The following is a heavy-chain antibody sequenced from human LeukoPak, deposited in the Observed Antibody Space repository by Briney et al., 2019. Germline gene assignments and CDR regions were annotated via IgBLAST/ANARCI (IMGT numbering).Heavy chain of an antibody. CDR1: GFTFSSYG. CDR2: ISSRSSYI. J-gene: IGHJ3*02. CDR3: ARQQTYGIVRDTAFDI. Sequence: PGGSLRLSCAASGFTFSSYGMNWVRQAPGKGLEWVSSISSRSSYIYYAGSVKGRFTISRDNSKNTLYVQINSLRAEDTAVYYCARQQTYGIVRDTAFDIWGQGTKVTISS. D-gene: IGHD2-21*01. V-gene: IGHV3-21*01.